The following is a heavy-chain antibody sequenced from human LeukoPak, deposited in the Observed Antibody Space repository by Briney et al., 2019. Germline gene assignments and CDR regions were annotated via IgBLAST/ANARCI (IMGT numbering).Heavy chain of an antibody. Sequence: VGSLRLSCAASGFTFNIYSMNWVRQAPGKGLEWVSYISSSSSTIYYADSVKGRFTVSRDNARNSLYLQMNSLRAEDTAVYYCASRDGYRLFAYWGQGTLVTVSS. CDR3: ASRDGYRLFAY. V-gene: IGHV3-48*01. D-gene: IGHD5-24*01. CDR2: ISSSSSTI. CDR1: GFTFNIYS. J-gene: IGHJ4*02.